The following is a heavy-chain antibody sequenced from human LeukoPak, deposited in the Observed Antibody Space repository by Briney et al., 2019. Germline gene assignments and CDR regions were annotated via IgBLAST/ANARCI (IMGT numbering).Heavy chain of an antibody. CDR2: INPNSGGT. V-gene: IGHV1-2*02. CDR3: ARDTSLLGWFDP. CDR1: GYTFTDHY. D-gene: IGHD2-21*01. Sequence: ASVKVSCKASGYTFTDHYMQWLRQAPGQGLEWMGWINPNSGGTVLAQKFQDRITMTRDTSISTVYMELSGLSSDDTAVYYCARDTSLLGWFDPWGQGTLVTVSS. J-gene: IGHJ5*02.